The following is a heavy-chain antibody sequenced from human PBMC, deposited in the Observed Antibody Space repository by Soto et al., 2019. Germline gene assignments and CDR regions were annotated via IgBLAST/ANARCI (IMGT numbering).Heavy chain of an antibody. CDR3: ARAFGGDTTFDY. Sequence: QVQLQESGPGLVKPSQTLSLTYTVSGGSISSGDYYWSWIRQPPCKGLEWIGYIYYSGSTYYNPSLTSRVTIPVDTSKNQLSLKLSSVTAADTAVYYCARAFGGDTTFDYWGQGTMVTVSS. CDR2: IYYSGST. J-gene: IGHJ4*02. CDR1: GGSISSGDYY. V-gene: IGHV4-30-4*01. D-gene: IGHD3-10*01.